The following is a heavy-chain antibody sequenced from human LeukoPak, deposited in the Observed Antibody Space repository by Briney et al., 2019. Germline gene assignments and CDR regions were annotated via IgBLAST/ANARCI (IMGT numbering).Heavy chain of an antibody. V-gene: IGHV4-59*13. CDR3: ARAKIFTTGAFDLFDS. CDR2: IYYIGST. CDR1: DDSISNYY. Sequence: SETPSLTCTVSDDSISNYYWSWLRQPPGKGLEWIGYIYYIGSTNYNPSFESRVTISVDTSKNHFSLRLSSVTAADTAVYYCARAKIFTTGAFDLFDSWGQGTLVTVSS. J-gene: IGHJ4*02. D-gene: IGHD3-9*01.